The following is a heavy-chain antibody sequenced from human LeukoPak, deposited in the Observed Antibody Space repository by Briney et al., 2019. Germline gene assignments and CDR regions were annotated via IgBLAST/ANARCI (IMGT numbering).Heavy chain of an antibody. Sequence: PGGSLRLSCAASGFTFSSYSMNWVRQAPGKGLEWVSYISSNSRYIYYADSVKGRFTISRDNAKNSLYLQMKSLRAEDTAVYYCARAVRTYDSSGDYLDAFDIWGQGTMVTVSS. V-gene: IGHV3-21*01. CDR1: GFTFSSYS. J-gene: IGHJ3*02. D-gene: IGHD3-22*01. CDR2: ISSNSRYI. CDR3: ARAVRTYDSSGDYLDAFDI.